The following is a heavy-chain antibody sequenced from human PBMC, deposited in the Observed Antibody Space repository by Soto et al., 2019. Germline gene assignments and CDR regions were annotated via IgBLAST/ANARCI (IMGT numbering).Heavy chain of an antibody. J-gene: IGHJ2*01. D-gene: IGHD3-10*01. CDR3: ARVGGSANKSRWYFDL. V-gene: IGHV3-13*01. Sequence: EVQLVESGGGLVQPGGSLRLSCAASGFTFSSYDMHWVRQATGKGLEWVSAIGTAGDTYYPGSVEGRFTISRENAKNSLYLQMNSLRAGDTAVYYCARVGGSANKSRWYFDLWGRGTLVTVSS. CDR2: IGTAGDT. CDR1: GFTFSSYD.